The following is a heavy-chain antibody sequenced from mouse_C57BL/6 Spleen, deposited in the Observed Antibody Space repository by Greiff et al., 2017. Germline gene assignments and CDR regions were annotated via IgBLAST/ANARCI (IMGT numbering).Heavy chain of an antibody. Sequence: VKLMESGPGLVQPSQRLSITCTVSGFSLTSYGVHWVRQSPGKGLEWLGVIWSGGSTDYNAAFISRLSISKDNSKSQVFFKMNSLQADDTAIYYCASDYYGSSYDWYFDVWGTGTTVTVSS. CDR2: IWSGGST. CDR1: GFSLTSYG. J-gene: IGHJ1*03. CDR3: ASDYYGSSYDWYFDV. V-gene: IGHV2-2*01. D-gene: IGHD1-1*01.